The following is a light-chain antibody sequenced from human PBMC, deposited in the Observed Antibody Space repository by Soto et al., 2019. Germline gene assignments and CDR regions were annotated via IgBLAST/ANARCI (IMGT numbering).Light chain of an antibody. V-gene: IGKV3-20*01. J-gene: IGKJ1*01. Sequence: EIVLTQSPGTLSLSPGERATLSCRASQSVSRNYLAWYQQKPGQAPRLLMYGASNRATGIPDRFRGSGSGTDFSLIISRLEPEDFAVYYCQQYGSSRTFDQGTKVELK. CDR2: GAS. CDR1: QSVSRNY. CDR3: QQYGSSRT.